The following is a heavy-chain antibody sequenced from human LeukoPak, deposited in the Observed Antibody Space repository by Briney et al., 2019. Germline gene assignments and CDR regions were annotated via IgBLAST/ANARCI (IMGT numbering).Heavy chain of an antibody. D-gene: IGHD3-10*01. CDR3: ARETWFGGNYYYYYGVDV. CDR2: ISSSGSTI. Sequence: GGSLRLSCAASGFTFSDYYMSWIRQPPGKGLEWVSYISSSGSTIYYADSVKGRFTISRDNAKNSLYLQMNSLRAEDTAVYYCARETWFGGNYYYYYGVDVWGQGTTVTVSS. CDR1: GFTFSDYY. V-gene: IGHV3-11*01. J-gene: IGHJ6*02.